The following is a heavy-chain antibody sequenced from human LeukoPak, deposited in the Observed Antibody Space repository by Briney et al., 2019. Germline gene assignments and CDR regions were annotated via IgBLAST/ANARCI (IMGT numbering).Heavy chain of an antibody. CDR2: INHSGST. CDR1: GGSFSGYY. CDR3: ARAARRGVAFDI. J-gene: IGHJ3*02. Sequence: SETLSLTCAVYGGSFSGYYWSWIRQPPGKGLEWIGEINHSGSTNYNPSLKSRVTISVDTSKNQFSLKLSSVTAADTAVYYCARAARRGVAFDIWGQGTMVTVSS. V-gene: IGHV4-34*01. D-gene: IGHD6-6*01.